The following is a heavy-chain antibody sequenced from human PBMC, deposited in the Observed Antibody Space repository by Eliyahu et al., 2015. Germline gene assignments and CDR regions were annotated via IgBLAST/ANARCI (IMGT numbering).Heavy chain of an antibody. D-gene: IGHD3-9*01. J-gene: IGHJ4*02. Sequence: EVQLVESGGXLVQPGGSLRLSCXASGXXFSXXDMHWVRXAPGKGLEWVSAIGSAGDTYYPTSVRGRFTISRENAKKSLHLQMNSLRAEDTAVYYCARGNILTGYGDWGQGTLVTVSS. V-gene: IGHV3-13*01. CDR1: GXXFSXXD. CDR2: IGSAGDT. CDR3: ARGNILTGYGD.